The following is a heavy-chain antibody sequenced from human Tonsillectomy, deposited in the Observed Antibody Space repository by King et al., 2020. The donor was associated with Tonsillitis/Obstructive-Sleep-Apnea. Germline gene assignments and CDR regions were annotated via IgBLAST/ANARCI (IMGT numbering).Heavy chain of an antibody. D-gene: IGHD2-2*02. J-gene: IGHJ3*02. CDR2: IWYDGSNK. V-gene: IGHV3-33*01. CDR3: ARDLFPSCSSTSCYRRNAFDI. CDR1: GFTFSSYA. Sequence: VQLVESGGGVVQPGRSLRLSCAASGFTFSSYAMHWVRQAPGKGLEWVAVIWYDGSNKYYADSVKGRFTITRDNSKNTLYLQMNSLRAEDTAVYYCARDLFPSCSSTSCYRRNAFDIWGQGTMVTVSS.